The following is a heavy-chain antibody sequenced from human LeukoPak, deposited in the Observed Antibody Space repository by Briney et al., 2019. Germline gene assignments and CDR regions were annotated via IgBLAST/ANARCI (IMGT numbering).Heavy chain of an antibody. J-gene: IGHJ6*03. V-gene: IGHV3-9*03. Sequence: GGSLRLSCVASGFTFDDYAMHWVRQAPGKGLEWVSGISWNSGSIGYADSVKGRFTISRDNAKNSLYLQMNSLRAEDMALYYCEKGPTPQLVSSGDVGAKGPTATVPS. D-gene: IGHD6-6*01. CDR2: ISWNSGSI. CDR1: GFTFDDYA. CDR3: EKGPTPQLVSSGDV.